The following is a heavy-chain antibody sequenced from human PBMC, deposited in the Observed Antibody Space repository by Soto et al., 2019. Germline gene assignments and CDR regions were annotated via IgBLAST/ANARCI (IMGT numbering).Heavy chain of an antibody. J-gene: IGHJ5*02. V-gene: IGHV1-69*01. CDR2: NYPIFGKA. CDR1: SGTCSSYS. Sequence: GAEVQVSFKAFSGTCSSYSMRWLRQVPRKGLRWMRGNYPIFGKANDAKKFQGRVTTASDESTSTAYMELSSLRSEDTDVYYCARDKGSGAWGQGTLVTVSS. CDR3: ARDKGSGA.